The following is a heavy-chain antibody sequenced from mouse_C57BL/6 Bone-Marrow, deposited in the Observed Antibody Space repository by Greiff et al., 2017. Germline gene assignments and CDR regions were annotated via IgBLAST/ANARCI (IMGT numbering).Heavy chain of an antibody. Sequence: VKLMESGAELVKPGASVKMSCKASGYTFTTYPIEWMKQNHGKSLEWIGNFHPYNDDTKYNEKFKGKATLTVAKSSSTVYLELSRLTSDDSAVYYCARGGNYGGYYLDYWGQGTTLTVSS. CDR3: ARGGNYGGYYLDY. V-gene: IGHV1-47*01. CDR2: FHPYNDDT. CDR1: GYTFTTYP. J-gene: IGHJ2*01. D-gene: IGHD2-1*01.